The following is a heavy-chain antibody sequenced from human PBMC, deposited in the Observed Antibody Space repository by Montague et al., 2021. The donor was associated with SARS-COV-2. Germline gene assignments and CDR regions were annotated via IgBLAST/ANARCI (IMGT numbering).Heavy chain of an antibody. CDR2: IYYSGCT. V-gene: IGHV4-39*01. CDR3: ARHGKTRIAMIVVVIGYFDY. D-gene: IGHD3-22*01. J-gene: IGHJ4*02. Sequence: SETLSLTCTVSGASVSSSSYYWGWIRQPPGKRLEWIGSIYYSGCTYYNPSLKSRVTISVDTSKNQFSLKLSSVTAADTAVYYCARHGKTRIAMIVVVIGYFDYWGQGTLVTVSS. CDR1: GASVSSSSYY.